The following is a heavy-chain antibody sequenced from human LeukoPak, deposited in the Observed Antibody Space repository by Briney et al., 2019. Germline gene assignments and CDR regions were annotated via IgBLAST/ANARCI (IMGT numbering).Heavy chain of an antibody. Sequence: PSETLSLTCTVSGGSISSYYWSWIRQPAGKGLEWIGRIYTSGSTNYNPSLKSRVTMSVDTSKNQFSLKLSSVTAADTAVYYCARQSTVTKGVGYYYYYMDVWGKGPTVTVSS. J-gene: IGHJ6*03. V-gene: IGHV4-4*07. D-gene: IGHD4-17*01. CDR3: ARQSTVTKGVGYYYYYMDV. CDR1: GGSISSYY. CDR2: IYTSGST.